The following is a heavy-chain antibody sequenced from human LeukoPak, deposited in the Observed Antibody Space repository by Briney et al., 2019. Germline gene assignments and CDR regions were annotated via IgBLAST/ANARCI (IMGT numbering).Heavy chain of an antibody. CDR1: GFTLRSSG. CDR3: AKAKYDYGDPVGWFDP. J-gene: IGHJ5*02. V-gene: IGHV3-23*01. CDR2: ICGSGGST. D-gene: IGHD4-17*01. Sequence: GGSLRLSCAASGFTLRSSGMSWVRQAPGRGLEWVSAICGSGGSTYYADSVKGRFTISRDNSKNTLYLQMNSLRADDTAVYYCAKAKYDYGDPVGWFDPWGQGTLVSVSS.